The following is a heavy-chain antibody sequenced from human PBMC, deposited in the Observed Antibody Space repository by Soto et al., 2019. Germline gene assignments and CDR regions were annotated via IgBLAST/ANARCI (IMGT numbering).Heavy chain of an antibody. V-gene: IGHV4-34*01. CDR3: AIPGSISRDYGDYGGNYYYYMDV. D-gene: IGHD4-17*01. CDR2: INHSGST. CDR1: GGSFSGYY. Sequence: SETLSLTCAVYGGSFSGYYWSWIRQPPGKGLEWIGEINHSGSTNYNPSLKSRVTISVDTSKNQFSLKLSSVTAADTAVYYCAIPGSISRDYGDYGGNYYYYMDVWGKGTTVTVSS. J-gene: IGHJ6*03.